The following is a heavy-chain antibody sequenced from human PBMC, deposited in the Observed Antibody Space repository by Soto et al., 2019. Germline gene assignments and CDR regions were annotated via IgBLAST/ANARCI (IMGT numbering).Heavy chain of an antibody. CDR2: IYYSGST. CDR1: GGSISSGGYY. Sequence: QVQLQESGPGLVKPSQTLSLTCTVSGGSISSGGYYWSWIRQHPGKGLEWIGYIYYSGSTYYNPSLKSRVTISVDTSKNQFSLKLSSVTAADTAVYCCASFGFGELFGGVDYWGQGTLVTVSS. V-gene: IGHV4-31*03. CDR3: ASFGFGELFGGVDY. D-gene: IGHD3-10*01. J-gene: IGHJ4*02.